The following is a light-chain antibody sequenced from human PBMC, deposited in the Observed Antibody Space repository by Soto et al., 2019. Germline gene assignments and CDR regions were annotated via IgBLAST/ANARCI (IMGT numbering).Light chain of an antibody. Sequence: EILMTQSPATLSVSPGERVTLSCRASQSISSKLAWYQQRPGQAPRFLIYGASTRATGIPSRFSGSGSGTEFTLTITSLQSEDNALYYCQQYYNWQPRFGQGTKVDIK. CDR3: QQYYNWQPR. CDR2: GAS. V-gene: IGKV3-15*01. CDR1: QSISSK. J-gene: IGKJ1*01.